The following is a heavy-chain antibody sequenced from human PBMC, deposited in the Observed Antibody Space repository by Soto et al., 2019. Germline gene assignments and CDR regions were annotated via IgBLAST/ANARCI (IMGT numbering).Heavy chain of an antibody. J-gene: IGHJ2*01. CDR2: MYNSEDT. CDR3: VRHATDRHGNAEDWYFDL. V-gene: IGHV4-59*08. CDR1: AASISSYY. D-gene: IGHD2-15*01. Sequence: QVQLQESGPGLVRPSETLSLTCTVSAASISSYYWTWIRQPPGKGLEWIGHMYNSEDTTYNPSLKSRVTMSVDTSKNQFSLKLRSVTAADTAIYYCVRHATDRHGNAEDWYFDLRGRGTLVTVSS.